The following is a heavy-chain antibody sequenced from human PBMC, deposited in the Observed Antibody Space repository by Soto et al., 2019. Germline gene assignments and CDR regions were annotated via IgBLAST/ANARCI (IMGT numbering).Heavy chain of an antibody. Sequence: PSETLSLTCTVSGGSMTSNYWNWIRQPAGRGLEWIGRTFSTGTSSYNPSLKGRVTMSMDTSNRQFSLNLNSVTAADTAVYYCVRVPERECNRYSGNMDVWGPGSSVTFSS. CDR3: VRVPERECNRYSGNMDV. CDR1: GGSMTSNY. D-gene: IGHD2-15*01. J-gene: IGHJ6*01. V-gene: IGHV4-4*07. CDR2: TFSTGTS.